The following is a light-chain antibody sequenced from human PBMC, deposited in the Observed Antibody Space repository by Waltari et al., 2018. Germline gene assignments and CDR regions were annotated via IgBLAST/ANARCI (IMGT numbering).Light chain of an antibody. V-gene: IGLV1-44*01. CDR3: AAWDDSLSGKV. CDR1: SSNIGSNL. J-gene: IGLJ3*02. Sequence: QTVLTQPPSASGTPGQRVTISCSGSSSNIGSNLVNWYQQLPGTAPKLLVYRNNQRPSGGPDRFSGSKSGTSASLASSGLQSEDEADYYCAAWDDSLSGKVFGGGTKLTVL. CDR2: RNN.